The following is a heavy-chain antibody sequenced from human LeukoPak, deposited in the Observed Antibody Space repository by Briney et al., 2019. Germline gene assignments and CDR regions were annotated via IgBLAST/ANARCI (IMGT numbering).Heavy chain of an antibody. CDR1: GFTFSSYE. V-gene: IGHV3-48*03. Sequence: PGGSLRLSCAASGFTFSSYEMNWVRQAPGKGLEWVSYISSSGSTIYYADSVKGRFTISRDNAKNSLYLQMNSLRAEDTAVYYCASPRHSSSRELDYWGQGTLVTVSS. J-gene: IGHJ4*02. CDR2: ISSSGSTI. CDR3: ASPRHSSSRELDY. D-gene: IGHD6-13*01.